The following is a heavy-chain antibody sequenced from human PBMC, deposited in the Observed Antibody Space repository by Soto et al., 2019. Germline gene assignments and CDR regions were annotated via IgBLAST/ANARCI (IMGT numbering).Heavy chain of an antibody. V-gene: IGHV1-3*01. CDR2: INACNCNK. J-gene: IGHJ4*02. Sequence: ASVKVSSKASGYPLTSYAMHCVLQAPGQKLDWXGWINACNCNKKNSQKFHGRDTITRDTSASTAYMELSRLRSEETAVYYCARAEDTAMGTHPSDWGQGTLVTVSS. CDR3: ARAEDTAMGTHPSD. CDR1: GYPLTSYA. D-gene: IGHD5-18*01.